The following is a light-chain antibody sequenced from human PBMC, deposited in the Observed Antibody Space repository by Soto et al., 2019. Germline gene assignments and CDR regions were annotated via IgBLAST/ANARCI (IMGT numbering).Light chain of an antibody. CDR2: DAS. Sequence: EIVMTQSPATLSVSPGERATLSCRASQSVSSNLAWYQQKPGQAPRLLIHDASTRATGTPARFSGSGSGTEFTLTISSLHYEDFAVYYCQQYDNWPPYTFGQGTKLQIK. CDR3: QQYDNWPPYT. V-gene: IGKV3-15*01. CDR1: QSVSSN. J-gene: IGKJ2*01.